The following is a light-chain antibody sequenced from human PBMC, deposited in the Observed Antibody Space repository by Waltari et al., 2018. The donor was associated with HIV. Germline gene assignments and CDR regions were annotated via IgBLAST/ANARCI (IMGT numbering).Light chain of an antibody. J-gene: IGLJ3*02. CDR1: SPNIGAGYG. V-gene: IGLV1-40*01. Sequence: QSVLTQPPSVSGAPGQRVTISCTGGSPNIGAGYGVHWYPQLPGTAPKPLIYGNSNRPSGVPDRFSGSKSGPSASLAITGLHPDDETDYYCQSYDSSLSNWVFGGGTKLTVL. CDR2: GNS. CDR3: QSYDSSLSNWV.